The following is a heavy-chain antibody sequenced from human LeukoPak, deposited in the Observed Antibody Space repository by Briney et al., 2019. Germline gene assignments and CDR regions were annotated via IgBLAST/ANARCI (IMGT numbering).Heavy chain of an antibody. CDR1: GYTFTSYG. J-gene: IGHJ5*02. D-gene: IGHD6-19*01. CDR2: ISAYNGNT. CDR3: ARDQKQGLVRAGWFDP. V-gene: IGHV1-18*01. Sequence: ASVKLSCKAAGYTFTSYGISRERHAPAPGLEWMGWISAYNGNTNYAQKPQGRVTTTTETSTSTAYMELRSLRSDETAVYYCARDQKQGLVRAGWFDPSGQGTLVTVSS.